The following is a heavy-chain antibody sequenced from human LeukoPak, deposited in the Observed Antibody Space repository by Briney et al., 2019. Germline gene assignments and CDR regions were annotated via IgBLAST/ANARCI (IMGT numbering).Heavy chain of an antibody. D-gene: IGHD4-17*01. J-gene: IGHJ4*02. V-gene: IGHV3-23*01. CDR1: GFAFGIYA. CDR2: INGGATAT. CDR3: AKPPHDYGDYPFES. Sequence: GGSLRLSCAASGFAFGIYAMSWIRQAPGKGLEWISTINGGATATYYADSVKGRFTISRDNSKDTVYLQMHSLRAGDTAIYYCAKPPHDYGDYPFESWGQGTLVTVAS.